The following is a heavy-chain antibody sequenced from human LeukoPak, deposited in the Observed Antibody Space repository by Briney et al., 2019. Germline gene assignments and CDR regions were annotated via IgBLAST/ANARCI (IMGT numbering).Heavy chain of an antibody. J-gene: IGHJ4*01. V-gene: IGHV3-23*01. D-gene: IGHD4-11*01. CDR1: GFTFSSFF. CDR3: AKGKGMVYNNYCFDR. Sequence: GGSLRLSCAASGFTFSSFFMTWVRQAPGKGLEWVSGITVSSGTTSYADSVKGRFTISRDNSENTLYLPMNSLRADDTAVYYCAKGKGMVYNNYCFDRWGHGSLVTVSS. CDR2: ITVSSGTT.